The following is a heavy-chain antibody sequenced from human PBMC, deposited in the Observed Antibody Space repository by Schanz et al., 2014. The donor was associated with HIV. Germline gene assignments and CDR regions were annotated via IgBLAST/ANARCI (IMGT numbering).Heavy chain of an antibody. V-gene: IGHV1-18*01. CDR2: INAYNGNT. D-gene: IGHD3-22*01. J-gene: IGHJ6*02. CDR1: GYTFSTYG. Sequence: QVQLVQSGDEVKKPGASVKVSCKASGYTFSTYGISWVRQAPGQGLEWMGWINAYNGNTHYAQKLQGRVTLTADTSTNTAYMELRGLTSEDTAVYYCARMGYYDSHGYYYEFGMDVWGQGTTVTVSS. CDR3: ARMGYYDSHGYYYEFGMDV.